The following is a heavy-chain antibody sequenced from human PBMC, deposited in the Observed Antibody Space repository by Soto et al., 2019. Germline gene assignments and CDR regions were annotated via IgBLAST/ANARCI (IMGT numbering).Heavy chain of an antibody. Sequence: SETLSLTCTVSGGSMNIYYWTWIRQPPGKGLEWIGYVRDTGSTNYNPSLKSRVTISIDTSRNQFSLSLSSVTAADTAVYFCARYSPPKKSYDSNPGWFDPWGQGTLVTVSS. J-gene: IGHJ5*02. CDR3: ARYSPPKKSYDSNPGWFDP. CDR2: VRDTGST. CDR1: GGSMNIYY. V-gene: IGHV4-59*03. D-gene: IGHD3-22*01.